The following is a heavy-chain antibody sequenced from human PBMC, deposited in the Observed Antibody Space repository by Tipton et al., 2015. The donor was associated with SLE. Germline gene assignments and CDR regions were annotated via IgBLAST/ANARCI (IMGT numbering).Heavy chain of an antibody. J-gene: IGHJ3*02. Sequence: TLSLTCAVSRYSISSGYYWGWIRQPPGKGLEWIGSIYHSGSTYYNPSLKSRVTISVDTSKNQFSLKLSSVTAADTAVYYCARDLHLEYSSPGETFDIWGQRTMVTVSS. CDR2: IYHSGST. CDR1: RYSISSGYY. V-gene: IGHV4-38-2*02. D-gene: IGHD6-6*01. CDR3: ARDLHLEYSSPGETFDI.